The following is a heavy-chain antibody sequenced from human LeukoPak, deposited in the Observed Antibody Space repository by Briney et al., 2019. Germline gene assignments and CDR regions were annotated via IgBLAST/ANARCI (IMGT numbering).Heavy chain of an antibody. V-gene: IGHV3-7*01. D-gene: IGHD6-19*01. CDR3: ASGGWSD. CDR1: GFTFSNSW. Sequence: GGSLRLSCVVSGFTFSNSWMSWVRQAPGKGLEWVASINQDGSEKYYVDSVKGRFTISRDNAKNALYLQMNNLRAADTAVYYCASGGWSDWGQGSLVTVSS. J-gene: IGHJ4*02. CDR2: INQDGSEK.